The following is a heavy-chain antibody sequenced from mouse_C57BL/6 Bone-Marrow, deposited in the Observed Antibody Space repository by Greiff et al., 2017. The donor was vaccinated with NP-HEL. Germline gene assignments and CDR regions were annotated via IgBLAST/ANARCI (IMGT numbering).Heavy chain of an antibody. D-gene: IGHD2-1*01. CDR1: GYTFTGYW. V-gene: IGHV1-9*01. J-gene: IGHJ3*01. CDR3: ARDGNYDWFAY. Sequence: QVQLQQSGAELMKPGASVKLSCKATGYTFTGYWIEWVKQRPGHGLEWIGEILPGSDSTNYNEKFKGKATFTADTSSNTAYMQLSSLTTEDSAIYYCARDGNYDWFAYWGQGTLVTVSA. CDR2: ILPGSDST.